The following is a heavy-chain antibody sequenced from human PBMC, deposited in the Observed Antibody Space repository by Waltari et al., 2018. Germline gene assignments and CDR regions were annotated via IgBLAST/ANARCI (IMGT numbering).Heavy chain of an antibody. J-gene: IGHJ4*02. CDR1: GGSISSSSYY. CDR2: IYYSGST. Sequence: QLQLQESGPGLVKPSETLSLTCTVSGGSISSSSYYWGWIRQPPGKGLEWIGSIYYSGSTSCSPSLKSRVTLSVDTSENQFSLKLSSVTAADTAVYYCAGYGAPSGPGHFDYWGQGTLVTVSS. CDR3: AGYGAPSGPGHFDY. D-gene: IGHD1-26*01. V-gene: IGHV4-39*07.